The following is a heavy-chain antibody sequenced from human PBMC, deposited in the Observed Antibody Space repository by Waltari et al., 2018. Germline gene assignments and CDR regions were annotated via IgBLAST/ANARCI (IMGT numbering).Heavy chain of an antibody. CDR3: ARWGGATDWYFDL. D-gene: IGHD1-26*01. Sequence: QVQLQESGPGLVKPSETLSLTCTVSGGSIRSHYWSWIRQPPGKGLEWIGYIYYSGSTNYNHSRMSRVTRAGDTSKNQCTLKLSSVTAADTAVYYCARWGGATDWYFDLWGRGTLVTVSS. J-gene: IGHJ2*01. CDR2: IYYSGST. V-gene: IGHV4-59*11. CDR1: GGSIRSHY.